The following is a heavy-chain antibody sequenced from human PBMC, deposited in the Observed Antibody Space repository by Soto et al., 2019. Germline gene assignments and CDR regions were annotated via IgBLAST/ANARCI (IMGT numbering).Heavy chain of an antibody. CDR3: VMDSSWEPRILDF. V-gene: IGHV3-9*01. J-gene: IGHJ3*01. CDR1: GFTFDDYA. Sequence: VQLVESGGGLEQPGRSLRLSCAGSGFTFDDYALHWVRQVPRKGLEWVSGISRNGKEIGYADSVKGRFIVSRDNAKNSVYLQLNSLRVEDSALYFCVMDSSWEPRILDFWGQGTRVTVSS. CDR2: ISRNGKEI. D-gene: IGHD1-26*01.